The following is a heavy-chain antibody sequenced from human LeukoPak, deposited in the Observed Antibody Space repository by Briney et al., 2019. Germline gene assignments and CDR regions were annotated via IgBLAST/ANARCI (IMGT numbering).Heavy chain of an antibody. V-gene: IGHV4-34*01. CDR1: IDSFSNYH. CDR2: VNESGGT. CDR3: ARALTVNYFYMDV. Sequence: SETLSLTCAVYIDSFSNYHWNWIRQTPAKGMEWIGEVNESGGTNISPSLRSRVILSVDTSKNQFSLKLISVTAADTAVYFCARALTVNYFYMDVWGQGTTVTVSS. D-gene: IGHD4-11*01. J-gene: IGHJ6*03.